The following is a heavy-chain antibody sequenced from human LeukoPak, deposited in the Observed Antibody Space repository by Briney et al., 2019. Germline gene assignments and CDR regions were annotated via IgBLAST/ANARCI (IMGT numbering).Heavy chain of an antibody. D-gene: IGHD4-17*01. V-gene: IGHV3-23*01. Sequence: QSGGSLRLSCAASGFTFSTYSMTWVRQAPGKGLEWVSAISGSGVTTYYADSVKGRFTISRDNSKHTLYLQMNSLRAEDTAVYYCSKFHGDYEGSFDYWGQGTLVTVSS. CDR3: SKFHGDYEGSFDY. J-gene: IGHJ4*02. CDR1: GFTFSTYS. CDR2: ISGSGVTT.